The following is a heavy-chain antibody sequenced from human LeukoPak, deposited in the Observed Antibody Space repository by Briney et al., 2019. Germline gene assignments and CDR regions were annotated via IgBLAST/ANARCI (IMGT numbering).Heavy chain of an antibody. J-gene: IGHJ4*02. CDR1: GFTFSTYA. Sequence: GGSLRLSCAASGFTFSTYALHWVRQAPGKGLEWVAVISYHGDDKYYADSVRGRFTISRDSSKNTLYLQMNSLRPDDTAVYYCARDRLLLTLVYWGQGTLVTVSS. CDR2: ISYHGDDK. CDR3: ARDRLLLTLVY. D-gene: IGHD2-15*01. V-gene: IGHV3-30*04.